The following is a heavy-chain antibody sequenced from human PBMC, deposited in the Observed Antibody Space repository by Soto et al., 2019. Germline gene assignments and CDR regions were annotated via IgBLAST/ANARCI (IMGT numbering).Heavy chain of an antibody. Sequence: ASVKVSCKASGYTFTGYYMHWVRQAPGQGLEWMGWINPNGGGTNYAQKFQGRVTMTRDTSISKAYMELSRLRSDDTAVYYCAREGSSWFYGMDVWGQGTTVTVSS. CDR3: AREGSSWFYGMDV. D-gene: IGHD6-13*01. J-gene: IGHJ6*02. CDR2: INPNGGGT. CDR1: GYTFTGYY. V-gene: IGHV1-2*02.